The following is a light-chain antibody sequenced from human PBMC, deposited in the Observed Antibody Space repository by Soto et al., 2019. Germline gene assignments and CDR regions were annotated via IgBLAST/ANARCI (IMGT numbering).Light chain of an antibody. CDR1: QSINNR. J-gene: IGKJ4*01. Sequence: IQMTQSPSTLSASIGDRVTITCRASQSINNRLAWYQQMPGKAPELLIFAASSMQSGVPSRFSGRGSGTEFTLTIDSLQPEDFATYYCQQTDSFPLSFGGGTKVDIK. CDR2: AAS. CDR3: QQTDSFPLS. V-gene: IGKV1-12*01.